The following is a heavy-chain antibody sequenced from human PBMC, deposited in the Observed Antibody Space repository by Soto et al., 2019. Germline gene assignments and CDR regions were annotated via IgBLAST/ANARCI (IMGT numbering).Heavy chain of an antibody. CDR3: SRGPRHPGEQHAFGIPAEPILGSRHS. J-gene: IGHJ5*01. V-gene: IGHV3-23*01. CDR2: LSGSGGST. Sequence: GQGPACVPALSGSGGSTYYADSVKGRFTISRDNSKNTLYLQMNSLRAEDTAVFFFSRGPRHPGEQHAFGIPAEPILGSRHS. D-gene: IGHD6-13*01.